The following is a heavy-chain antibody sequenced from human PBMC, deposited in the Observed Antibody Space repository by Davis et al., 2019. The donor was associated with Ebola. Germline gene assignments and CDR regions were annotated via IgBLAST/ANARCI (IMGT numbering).Heavy chain of an antibody. D-gene: IGHD5-12*01. CDR1: GFTFSSYE. CDR2: ISSSGSTI. CDR3: ARVNSGYDPTGYYYYGMDV. J-gene: IGHJ6*02. Sequence: GGSLRLSCAASGFTFSSYEMNWVRQAPGKGLEWVSYISSSGSTIYYADSVKGRFTISRDNAKNSLYLQMNSLGAEDTAVYYCARVNSGYDPTGYYYYGMDVWGQGTTVTVSS. V-gene: IGHV3-48*03.